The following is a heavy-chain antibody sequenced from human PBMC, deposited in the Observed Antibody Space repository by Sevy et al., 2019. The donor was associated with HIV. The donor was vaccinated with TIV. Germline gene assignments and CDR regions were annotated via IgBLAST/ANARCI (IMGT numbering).Heavy chain of an antibody. CDR3: ARHLGSTGRDYFDY. CDR1: GGSISNYY. CDR2: IYYSGST. D-gene: IGHD3-10*01. J-gene: IGHJ4*02. Sequence: SETLSLTCTVSGGSISNYYWSWIRQPPGKGLEWIGYIYYSGSTNYNPSLKSRVIISVDKSKKQFSLKLSSVTAADTAMYYCARHLGSTGRDYFDYWGQGTQVTVSS. V-gene: IGHV4-59*08.